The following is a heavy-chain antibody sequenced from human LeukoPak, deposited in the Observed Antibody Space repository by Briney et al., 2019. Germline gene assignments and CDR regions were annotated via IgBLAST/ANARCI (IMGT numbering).Heavy chain of an antibody. V-gene: IGHV3-7*01. J-gene: IGHJ4*02. Sequence: PGGSLRLSCAVSEFTFNVYSMSWVRQAPGKGLEWVAGIKEDGSAKYYADSVKGRFTISRDNAKSSLYLQMSSLRADDTAVYYCARETWKPYDYWGQGTLVTVSS. CDR3: ARETWKPYDY. D-gene: IGHD1-1*01. CDR1: EFTFNVYS. CDR2: IKEDGSAK.